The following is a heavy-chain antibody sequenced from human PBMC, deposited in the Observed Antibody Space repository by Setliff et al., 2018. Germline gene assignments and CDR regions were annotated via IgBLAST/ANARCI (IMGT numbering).Heavy chain of an antibody. CDR2: VNPGGGSS. CDR3: ARAGLAAAGRKGVFDH. Sequence: AASVKVSCKASGYTFTSYYMHWVRQAPGQGLEWMGMVNPGGGSSTSTQRFQGRVTMTRDTSTNTAYMELNSLTSNDTAVYYCARAGLAAAGRKGVFDHWGQGTLVTVS. V-gene: IGHV1-46*01. CDR1: GYTFTSYY. J-gene: IGHJ4*02. D-gene: IGHD6-13*01.